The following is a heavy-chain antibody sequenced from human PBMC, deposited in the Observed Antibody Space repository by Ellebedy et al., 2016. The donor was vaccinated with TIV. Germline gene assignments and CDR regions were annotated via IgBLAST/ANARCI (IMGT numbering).Heavy chain of an antibody. D-gene: IGHD3-22*01. Sequence: PGGSLRLSCAASGFTFSSYAMSWVRQAPGKGLEWVSSISGRGTSTYYADSVKGRFTISRDNAKNSLYLQMKSLRAEDTAVYYCARDGDYYDSSGEIDYWGQGTLVTVSS. CDR1: GFTFSSYA. J-gene: IGHJ4*02. CDR2: ISGRGTST. V-gene: IGHV3-23*01. CDR3: ARDGDYYDSSGEIDY.